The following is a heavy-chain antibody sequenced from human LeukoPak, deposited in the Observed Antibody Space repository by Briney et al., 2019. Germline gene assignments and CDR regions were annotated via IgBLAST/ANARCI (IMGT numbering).Heavy chain of an antibody. CDR1: GGTISTYY. J-gene: IGHJ6*03. V-gene: IGHV4-59*01. D-gene: IGHD4-23*01. CDR3: VRGAADGSNPRNWFSPDG. CDR2: VFYTGST. Sequence: SGTLSLTCTVSGGTISTYYWTWIRQPPGRGLEWVGLVFYTGSTYYKPSLKSRVTISVHKSKNQLYLKLNTVTAADTAVYFCVRGAADGSNPRNWFSPDGWGTGITVT.